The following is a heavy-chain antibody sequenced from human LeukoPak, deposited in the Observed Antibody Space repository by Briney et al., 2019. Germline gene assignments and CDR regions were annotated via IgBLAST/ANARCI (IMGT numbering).Heavy chain of an antibody. J-gene: IGHJ6*03. Sequence: GGSLRLSCAASGFTFSSYSMNWVRQAPGKGLEWVSYISSSSSTIYYADSVKGRFTISRDNAKDSLCLQMNSLRAEDTAVYYCARDHYFYYMDAWGKGTTVTVSS. CDR3: ARDHYFYYMDA. CDR1: GFTFSSYS. CDR2: ISSSSSTI. V-gene: IGHV3-48*01.